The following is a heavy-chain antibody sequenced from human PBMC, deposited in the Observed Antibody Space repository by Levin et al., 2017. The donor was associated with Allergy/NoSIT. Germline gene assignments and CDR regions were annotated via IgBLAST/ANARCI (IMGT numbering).Heavy chain of an antibody. CDR2: ISWNSGSI. J-gene: IGHJ3*02. CDR1: GFTFDDYA. CDR3: ARDNIGLPDAFDI. D-gene: IGHD3-10*01. Sequence: SLKISCAASGFTFDDYAMHWVRQAPGKGLEWVSGISWNSGSIGYADSVKGRFTISRDNAKNSLYLQMNGLRTEDTALYYCARDNIGLPDAFDIWGQGTMVIVSS. V-gene: IGHV3-9*01.